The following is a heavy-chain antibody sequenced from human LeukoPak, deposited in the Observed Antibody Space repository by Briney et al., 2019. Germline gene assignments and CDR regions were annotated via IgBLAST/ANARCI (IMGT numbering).Heavy chain of an antibody. D-gene: IGHD6-6*01. CDR3: ARQSGYSDSSGYAQ. CDR1: GGSITNGGYY. V-gene: IGHV4-61*02. CDR2: IHTSGST. Sequence: PSETLSLTCSVSGGSITNGGYYWTWTRQPAGKGLEWIGRIHTSGSTNYNPSLKSRVTISVDTSKNQFSLKLSSLTAADRAVYYCARQSGYSDSSGYAQWGQGTLVTVSS. J-gene: IGHJ4*02.